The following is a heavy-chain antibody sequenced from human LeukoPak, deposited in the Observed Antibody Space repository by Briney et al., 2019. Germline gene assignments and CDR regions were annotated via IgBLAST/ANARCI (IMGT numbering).Heavy chain of an antibody. CDR3: ARDRGRRVSYYYYYYGMDV. D-gene: IGHD3-10*01. Sequence: SETLSLTCTVSGGSISSYYWSWIRQPPGKGLEWIGYIYYSGSTNYNPSLKSRVTISVDTSKNQFSLKLSSVTAADTAVYYCARDRGRRVSYYYYYYGMDVWGQGTTVTVSS. V-gene: IGHV4-59*01. CDR1: GGSISSYY. J-gene: IGHJ6*02. CDR2: IYYSGST.